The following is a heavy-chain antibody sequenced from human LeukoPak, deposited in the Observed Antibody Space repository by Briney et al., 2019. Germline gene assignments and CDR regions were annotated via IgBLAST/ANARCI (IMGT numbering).Heavy chain of an antibody. V-gene: IGHV3-23*01. D-gene: IGHD1-26*01. Sequence: GGSLRLSCAASGFTFGGSAMSWVRQAPGKGLEWVSTIGGGGENTYYADSAKGRFTNSRDNYKNTAYLQMNSLRAEDTAVYYCAKVLSGSQDSWGQGTLVTVSS. CDR2: IGGGGENT. J-gene: IGHJ4*02. CDR1: GFTFGGSA. CDR3: AKVLSGSQDS.